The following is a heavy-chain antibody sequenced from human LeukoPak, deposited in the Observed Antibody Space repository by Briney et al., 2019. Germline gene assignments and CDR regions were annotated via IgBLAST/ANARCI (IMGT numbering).Heavy chain of an antibody. Sequence: GGSLRLSCGGSGFTFSNYAMIWVRQAPGKGLEWVSGISGSGGSSFYADSVKGRFTISRDNSKNTVYLQMNSLTAADTAVYYCAKRADSPQRYFQHWGRAPWSPSPQ. CDR1: GFTFSNYA. D-gene: IGHD6-25*01. CDR3: AKRADSPQRYFQH. J-gene: IGHJ1*01. V-gene: IGHV3-23*01. CDR2: ISGSGGSS.